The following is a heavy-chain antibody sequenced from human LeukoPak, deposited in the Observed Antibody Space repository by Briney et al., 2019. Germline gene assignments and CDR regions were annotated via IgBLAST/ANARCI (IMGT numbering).Heavy chain of an antibody. CDR1: GGTFSNYA. J-gene: IGHJ6*03. CDR3: ARSAVDTATGSTFGYYYYMDV. V-gene: IGHV1-69*06. D-gene: IGHD5-18*01. CDR2: IIPIFGTA. Sequence: SVKVSCKASGGTFSNYAISWVRQAPGQGLEWMGGIIPIFGTANYAQKFQGRVTITADKSTSTAYMELSSLRSEDTAVYYCARSAVDTATGSTFGYYYYMDVWGKGTTVTVSS.